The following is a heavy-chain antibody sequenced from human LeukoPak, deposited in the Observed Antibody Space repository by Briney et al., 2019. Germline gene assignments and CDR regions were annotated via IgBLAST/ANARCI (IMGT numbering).Heavy chain of an antibody. CDR3: ARDRLQYSYGYDY. J-gene: IGHJ4*02. CDR1: GFTFSDFY. V-gene: IGHV3-11*05. Sequence: KPGGSLRLSCAASGFTFSDFYMSWIRQAPGKGLEWVSYISSTGSYTDYADSVKGRFTISRDNAKNSLYLQMNSLRAEDTAVYYCARDRLQYSYGYDYWGQGTLVTVSS. CDR2: ISSTGSYT. D-gene: IGHD5-18*01.